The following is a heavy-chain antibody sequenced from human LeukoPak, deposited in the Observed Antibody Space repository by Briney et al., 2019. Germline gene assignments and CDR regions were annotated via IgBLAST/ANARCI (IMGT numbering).Heavy chain of an antibody. D-gene: IGHD3-22*01. V-gene: IGHV3-48*01. J-gene: IGHJ4*02. CDR2: ISSSSSTI. CDR3: ARDQATPLTYYYDSSGYELGY. CDR1: GFTFSSYS. Sequence: GGSLRLSCAASGFTFSSYSMNWVRQAPGKGLEWVSYISSSSSTIYYADSVKGRFTISRDNAKNSLYLQMNSLRAEDTAVYCCARDQATPLTYYYDSSGYELGYWGQGILVTVSS.